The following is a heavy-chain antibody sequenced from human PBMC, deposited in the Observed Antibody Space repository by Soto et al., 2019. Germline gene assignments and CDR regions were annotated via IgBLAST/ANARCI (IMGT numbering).Heavy chain of an antibody. CDR2: INPNSGGT. D-gene: IGHD6-13*01. CDR1: GYTFTGYY. Sequence: QVQLVQSGAEVKKPGASVKVSCKASGYTFTGYYMHWVRQAPGQGLEWMGWINPNSGGTNYAQKFQGWVTMTRDTSISTAYMELSRLRSDDTAVYYCARDLGDSSPDLDYYYYYGMDVWGQGTTVTVSS. J-gene: IGHJ6*02. V-gene: IGHV1-2*04. CDR3: ARDLGDSSPDLDYYYYYGMDV.